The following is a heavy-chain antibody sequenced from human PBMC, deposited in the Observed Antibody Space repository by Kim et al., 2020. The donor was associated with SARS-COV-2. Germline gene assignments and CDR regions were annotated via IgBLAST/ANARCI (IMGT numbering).Heavy chain of an antibody. CDR3: AGGYDY. Sequence: NDGSNKYYATSVKGRFTISRDNSKTPLYPQMNSLRAEDTAVYYCAGGYDYWGQGTLVTVSS. CDR2: NDGSNK. V-gene: IGHV3-33*01. D-gene: IGHD3-22*01. J-gene: IGHJ4*02.